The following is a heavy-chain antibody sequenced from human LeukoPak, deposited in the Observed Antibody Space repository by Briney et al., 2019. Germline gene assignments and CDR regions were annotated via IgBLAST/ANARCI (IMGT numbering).Heavy chain of an antibody. D-gene: IGHD3-22*01. CDR3: AKDFPVVVILDKYDAFDI. Sequence: GGSLRLSCAASGFTFSSYGMHWVRQAPGKGLEWVAFIRYDGSNKYYADSVKGRFTISRDNSKNTLYLQINSLRAEDTAVYYCAKDFPVVVILDKYDAFDIWGQGTMVTVSS. J-gene: IGHJ3*02. CDR1: GFTFSSYG. CDR2: IRYDGSNK. V-gene: IGHV3-30*02.